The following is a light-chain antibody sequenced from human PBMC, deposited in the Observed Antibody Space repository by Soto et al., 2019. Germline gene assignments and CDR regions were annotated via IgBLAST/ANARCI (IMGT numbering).Light chain of an antibody. CDR3: QQYNSYSRT. CDR1: QSISSW. Sequence: DIQMTQSPSTLSASVGDRITITCRASQSISSWLAGYQQKPGKAPNLLIYQASNLASRVPSRFSGSGSGAEFTLTITSLQPDDFATYYCQQYNSYSRTFGQGNKLEI. J-gene: IGKJ2*02. V-gene: IGKV1-5*03. CDR2: QAS.